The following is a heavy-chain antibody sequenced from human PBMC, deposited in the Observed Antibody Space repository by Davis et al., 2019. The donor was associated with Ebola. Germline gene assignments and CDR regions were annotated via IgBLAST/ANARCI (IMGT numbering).Heavy chain of an antibody. CDR3: ARAAGIYLDDDPYYYYYMDV. D-gene: IGHD3-10*01. Sequence: ASVKVSCKASGYTFTGYYIHWVRQAPEQGLEWMGWINPKSGGTYSAQKFQGRVTMTRDTSISTAYLEVSRLRSDDTAVYHCARAAGIYLDDDPYYYYYMDVWGKGTTVTVSS. J-gene: IGHJ6*03. CDR1: GYTFTGYY. CDR2: INPKSGGT. V-gene: IGHV1-2*02.